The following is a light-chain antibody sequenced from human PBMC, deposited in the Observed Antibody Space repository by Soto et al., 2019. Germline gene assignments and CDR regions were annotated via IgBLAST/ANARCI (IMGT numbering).Light chain of an antibody. CDR2: ATS. Sequence: EIVLTQSPGTLSLSPGERATLSCRASQSVDSTYLAWYQQKPGQAPRLLIFATSSRAAVVPDRFSGSGSGTDFTLTISRLEPEDFAVYYCQQYDTSPPLYTFGQGTKLDIK. J-gene: IGKJ2*01. CDR1: QSVDSTY. V-gene: IGKV3-20*01. CDR3: QQYDTSPPLYT.